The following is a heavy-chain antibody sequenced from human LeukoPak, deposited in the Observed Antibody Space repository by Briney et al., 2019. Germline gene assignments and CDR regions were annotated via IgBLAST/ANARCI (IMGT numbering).Heavy chain of an antibody. CDR2: INPNSGGT. V-gene: IGHV1-2*02. D-gene: IGHD3-22*01. J-gene: IGHJ3*02. CDR1: GYTLTGYY. Sequence: ASVNVYCKASGYTLTGYYMHWVRQAPGQGLEWMGWINPNSGGTNYAQKFQGRVTMTRDTSISTAYMELSRLRSDDTAVYYCARVDSSGYYLRAFDIWGQGTMVTVSS. CDR3: ARVDSSGYYLRAFDI.